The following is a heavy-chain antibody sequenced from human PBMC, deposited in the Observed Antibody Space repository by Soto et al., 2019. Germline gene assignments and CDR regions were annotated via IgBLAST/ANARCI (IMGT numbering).Heavy chain of an antibody. Sequence: QVQLVESGGGVVQPGRSLRLSCAASVFSFSDYGMHWVRQAPGKGLEWVTLIWYDGSNKSYADSVKGRFTIPRDNSKNTLYLQMNSLRAEDTAMYFCARDQLATVSNTLDIWGQGTMVTVSS. CDR1: VFSFSDYG. CDR2: IWYDGSNK. J-gene: IGHJ3*02. D-gene: IGHD5-12*01. V-gene: IGHV3-33*01. CDR3: ARDQLATVSNTLDI.